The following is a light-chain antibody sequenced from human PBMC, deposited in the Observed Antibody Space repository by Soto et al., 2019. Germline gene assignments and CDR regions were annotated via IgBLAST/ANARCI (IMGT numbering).Light chain of an antibody. CDR2: EVS. V-gene: IGLV2-14*01. CDR3: SSYTSSSTAV. Sequence: QSALTQPASVSGSPGQSITISCTGTSSDVGGYNYVSWYQQHPGKAPKLMIYEVSNRPSGVSNRFSGSKSGNTASLTISGLQAEDEADYYCSSYTSSSTAVFGGGTQLPSS. J-gene: IGLJ7*01. CDR1: SSDVGGYNY.